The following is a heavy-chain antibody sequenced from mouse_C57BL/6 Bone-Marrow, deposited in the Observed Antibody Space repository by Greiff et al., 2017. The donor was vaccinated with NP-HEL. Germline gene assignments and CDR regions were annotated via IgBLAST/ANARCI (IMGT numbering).Heavy chain of an antibody. V-gene: IGHV5-4*01. CDR1: GFTFSSYA. CDR2: ISDGGSYT. J-gene: IGHJ3*01. D-gene: IGHD2-4*01. Sequence: EVQVVESGGGLVKPGGSLKLSCAASGFTFSSYAMSWVRQTPEKRLEWVATISDGGSYTYYPDNVKGRFTISRDNAKNNLYLQMSQLKSEDTAMYYCARDPPYDYDAWFAYWGQGTLVTVSA. CDR3: ARDPPYDYDAWFAY.